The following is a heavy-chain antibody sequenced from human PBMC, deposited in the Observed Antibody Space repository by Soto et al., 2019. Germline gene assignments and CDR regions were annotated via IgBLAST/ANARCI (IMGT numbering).Heavy chain of an antibody. CDR2: IYYSGST. CDR3: ARQPLEQIFNWFDP. CDR1: GGTLRKGDFY. V-gene: IGHV4-30-4*01. J-gene: IGHJ5*02. D-gene: IGHD1-1*01. Sequence: TLSLTCAVSGGTLRKGDFYWGWVPPPPGKGLEWIGYIYYSGSTYYNPSLKSRVTISVDTSKNQFSLKLSSVTAADTAVYYCARQPLEQIFNWFDPWGQGTLVTVSS.